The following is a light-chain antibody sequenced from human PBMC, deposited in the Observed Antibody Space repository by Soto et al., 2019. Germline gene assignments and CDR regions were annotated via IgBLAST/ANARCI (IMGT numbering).Light chain of an antibody. Sequence: EIVLTQSPGTLSLSPGERATLSCRSSQSVSSNYLAWYQQKPGQAPRLLIYDASSRGTGIPDRFSGSGSGTDFTLTISRLEPEDCAVYYCQQYGSSPTFGQGTKVEIK. CDR2: DAS. CDR3: QQYGSSPT. J-gene: IGKJ1*01. V-gene: IGKV3-20*01. CDR1: QSVSSNY.